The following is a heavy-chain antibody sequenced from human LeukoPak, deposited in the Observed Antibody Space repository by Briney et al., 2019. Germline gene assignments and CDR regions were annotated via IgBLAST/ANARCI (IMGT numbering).Heavy chain of an antibody. J-gene: IGHJ4*02. CDR2: IGVSNNYI. CDR3: ARRATSERGHSYGLDY. Sequence: PGGSLRLSCAASGFTFSSYSMNWVRQAPGQGLEWVSSIGVSNNYIYYAHSLKGRFTVSRDNAKNSLYPQMNSLRAEDTAAYYCARRATSERGHSYGLDYWGQGTLVTVSS. D-gene: IGHD5-18*01. CDR1: GFTFSSYS. V-gene: IGHV3-21*01.